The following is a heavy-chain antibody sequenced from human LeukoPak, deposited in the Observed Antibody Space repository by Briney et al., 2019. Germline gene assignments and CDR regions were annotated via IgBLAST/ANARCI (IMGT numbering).Heavy chain of an antibody. CDR2: IIPILGIA. J-gene: IGHJ5*02. CDR1: GGTFSSYA. Sequence: GASVKVSCKASGGTFSSYAISWVRQAPGQGLEWMGRIIPILGIANYAQKFQGRVTITADKSTSTAYMELSSLRSEDTAVYYCARDPRRTYSGYDYGPNWFDPWGQGTLVTVSS. D-gene: IGHD5-12*01. CDR3: ARDPRRTYSGYDYGPNWFDP. V-gene: IGHV1-69*04.